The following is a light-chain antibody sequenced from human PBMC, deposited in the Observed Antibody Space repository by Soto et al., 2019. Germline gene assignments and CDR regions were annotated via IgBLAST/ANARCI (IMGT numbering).Light chain of an antibody. CDR2: DVS. Sequence: QSALTQPASVSGSPGQSITISCTGTSSDVGGSNYVSWYQQHPGKAPKLMIYDVSNRPSGVSNRFSGSKSGNTASLTISGLPAEDEADSYCGSYSSSSTLYVFGTGTKSPS. CDR3: GSYSSSSTLYV. J-gene: IGLJ1*01. CDR1: SSDVGGSNY. V-gene: IGLV2-14*03.